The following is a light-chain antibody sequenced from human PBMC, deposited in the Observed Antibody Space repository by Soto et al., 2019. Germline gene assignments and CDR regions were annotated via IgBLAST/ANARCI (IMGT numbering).Light chain of an antibody. CDR3: QQYNGYSRT. CDR2: DVS. V-gene: IGKV1-5*01. J-gene: IGKJ1*01. CDR1: QSIGDS. Sequence: DIEMTPSPSTVSASLGDRVTITCRARQSIGDSLAWYQQKPGKAPYLLISDVSSLERGVPSRFRGSGSGTEFTLTISSMQPDDFATFYCQQYNGYSRTFGQGTKVDIK.